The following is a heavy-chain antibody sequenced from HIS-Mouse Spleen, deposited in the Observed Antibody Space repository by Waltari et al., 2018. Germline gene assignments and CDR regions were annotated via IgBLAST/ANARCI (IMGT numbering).Heavy chain of an antibody. D-gene: IGHD6-19*01. V-gene: IGHV2-70*15. J-gene: IGHJ4*02. CDR3: ARIAEGYSSGWYAFDY. CDR1: GFSLSTSGIC. CDR2: LDWDDEK. Sequence: QVTLRESGPALVKPTQTLTLTCTFSGFSLSTSGICVSWLRQPPGKALEWLARLDWDDEKYYSPSLKTRLTISKDTSKNQVVLTMTNMDPVDTATYYCARIAEGYSSGWYAFDYWGQGTLVTVSS.